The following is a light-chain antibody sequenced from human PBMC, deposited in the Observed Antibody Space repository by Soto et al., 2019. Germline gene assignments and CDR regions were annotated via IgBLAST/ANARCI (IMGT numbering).Light chain of an antibody. J-gene: IGKJ4*01. V-gene: IGKV1-5*03. CDR2: KAS. Sequence: DIQMTQSPSTQSASVGDRVTVTCRASQTISSWLAWYQLKPGKAPKLLIYKASSLESGVPSRFSGSGSGTEFTLTISSLQPDDFATYYCQQYDTYPLTFGGGTKVEIK. CDR1: QTISSW. CDR3: QQYDTYPLT.